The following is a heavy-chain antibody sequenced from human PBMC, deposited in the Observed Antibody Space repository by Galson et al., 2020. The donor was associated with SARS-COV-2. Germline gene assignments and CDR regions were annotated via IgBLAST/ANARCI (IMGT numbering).Heavy chain of an antibody. CDR3: ANLPEHSVGATAFDI. J-gene: IGHJ3*02. Sequence: GGSLRLSCAASGFTFDDYAMHWVRQTPGKGLEWVSGISWNSGSIGYADSVKGRFTISRDNAKNSLYLQMNSLRAEDTALYYCANLPEHSVGATAFDIWGQGTMVTVSS. CDR1: GFTFDDYA. V-gene: IGHV3-9*01. CDR2: ISWNSGSI. D-gene: IGHD1-26*01.